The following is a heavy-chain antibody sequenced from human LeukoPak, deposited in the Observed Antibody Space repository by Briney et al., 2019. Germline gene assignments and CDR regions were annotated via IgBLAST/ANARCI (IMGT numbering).Heavy chain of an antibody. J-gene: IGHJ6*02. Sequence: EASVKVPCKASGYTFTSYDINWVRQATGQGLEWMGWMNPNSGNTGYAQKFQGRVTMTRNTSISTAYMELSSLRSEDTAVYYCARNHGPVVATTYYYYYYGMDVWGQGTTVTVCS. V-gene: IGHV1-8*01. CDR2: MNPNSGNT. CDR1: GYTFTSYD. CDR3: ARNHGPVVATTYYYYYYGMDV. D-gene: IGHD5-12*01.